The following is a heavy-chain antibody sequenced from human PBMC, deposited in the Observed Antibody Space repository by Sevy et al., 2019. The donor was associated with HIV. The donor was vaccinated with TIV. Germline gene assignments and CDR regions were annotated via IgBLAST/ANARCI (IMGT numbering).Heavy chain of an antibody. CDR2: ISSSSSTI. CDR3: AGDSSGCAWDYYYGIDV. D-gene: IGHD6-19*01. Sequence: GGSLRLSCAASGFTFSSYSMNWVRQAPGKGLEWVSYISSSSSTIYYADSVKGRFTISRDNAKNSLYLQMNSLRDEDTAVYYCAGDSSGCAWDYYYGIDVWGQGTTVTVSS. CDR1: GFTFSSYS. J-gene: IGHJ6*02. V-gene: IGHV3-48*02.